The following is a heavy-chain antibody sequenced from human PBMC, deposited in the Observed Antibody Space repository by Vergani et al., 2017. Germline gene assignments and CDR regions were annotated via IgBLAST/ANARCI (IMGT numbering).Heavy chain of an antibody. D-gene: IGHD6-19*01. CDR3: ARRRAVAPPCYSDC. Sequence: QVQLQESGPGLVKPSETLSLTCAVSGYSISSGYYWGWIRQPPGKGLEWIGSIYHSGSTYYNPSLKSRVTISVDTSKNQFSLKLSSVTAADTAVYYCARRRAVAPPCYSDCWSQGTLVTVSS. CDR1: GYSISSGYY. CDR2: IYHSGST. V-gene: IGHV4-38-2*01. J-gene: IGHJ4*02.